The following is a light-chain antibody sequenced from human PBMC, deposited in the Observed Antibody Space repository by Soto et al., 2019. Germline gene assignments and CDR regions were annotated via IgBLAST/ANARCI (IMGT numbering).Light chain of an antibody. CDR3: QQYGSSPLT. CDR1: QTVSSSF. J-gene: IGKJ4*01. V-gene: IGKV3-20*01. CDR2: AAS. Sequence: EIVLTQSPGTLPFSPVERSTLSCTASQTVSSSFLAWYQQTTGQAPRLLIYAASSRATGIPDRFSGSGSGTDFTLTISRLEPEDFAVYYCQQYGSSPLTFGGGTKVDIK.